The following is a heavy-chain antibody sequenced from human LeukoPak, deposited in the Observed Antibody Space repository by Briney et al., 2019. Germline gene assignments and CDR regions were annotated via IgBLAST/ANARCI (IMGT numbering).Heavy chain of an antibody. J-gene: IGHJ5*02. CDR3: ARSSTVTGRGWFDP. D-gene: IGHD4-17*01. Sequence: ASVKVSCKASGYTFTGYYMHWVRQAAGQGLEWMGWINPNSGGTNYAQKFQGRVTMTRDTSISTAYMELSRLRSDDTAVYYCARSSTVTGRGWFDPWGQGTLVTVS. CDR1: GYTFTGYY. CDR2: INPNSGGT. V-gene: IGHV1-2*02.